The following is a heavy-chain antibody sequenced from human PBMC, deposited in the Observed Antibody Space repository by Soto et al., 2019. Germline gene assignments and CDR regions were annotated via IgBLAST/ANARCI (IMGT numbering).Heavy chain of an antibody. V-gene: IGHV1-69*01. CDR2: IIPIFGTA. D-gene: IGHD2-2*01. Sequence: QVQLVQSGAEVKKPGSSVKVSCKASGGTFSSYAISWVRQAPGQGLEWMGGIIPIFGTANYAQKFQGRVTITADESTSIAYMELSGLRSEDTAVYYCARLGYCSSTSCYGFDYWGQGTLVTVSS. CDR1: GGTFSSYA. J-gene: IGHJ4*02. CDR3: ARLGYCSSTSCYGFDY.